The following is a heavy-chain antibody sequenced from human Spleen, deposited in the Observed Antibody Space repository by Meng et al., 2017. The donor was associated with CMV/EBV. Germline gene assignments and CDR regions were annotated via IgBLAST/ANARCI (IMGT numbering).Heavy chain of an antibody. V-gene: IGHV1-69*05. CDR2: IIPIFGTS. J-gene: IGHJ4*02. D-gene: IGHD3-22*01. Sequence: SVKVSCKASGGTFSTYAISWVRQAPGQGLEWMGLIIPIFGTSNYAQKFQGRVTITTDESTSTAYMELSSLRSEDTAVYYCARIHSSAYWGGFDYWGQGTLVTVSS. CDR3: ARIHSSAYWGGFDY. CDR1: GGTFSTYA.